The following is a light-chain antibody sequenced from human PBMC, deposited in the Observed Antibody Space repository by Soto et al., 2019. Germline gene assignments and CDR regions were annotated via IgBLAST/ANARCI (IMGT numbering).Light chain of an antibody. V-gene: IGKV4-1*01. CDR2: WAS. CDR3: QHCYGRSLS. J-gene: IGKJ5*01. Sequence: DIVLTQSPDALAVSLGERATINCKTSQTIFSISNNNTYLFWYPQKPGPPPKLLISWASTREAGVPDRFSGNGSATDFALSIGSQQAEEVAVFSCQHCYGRSLSFG. CDR1: QTIFSISNNNTY.